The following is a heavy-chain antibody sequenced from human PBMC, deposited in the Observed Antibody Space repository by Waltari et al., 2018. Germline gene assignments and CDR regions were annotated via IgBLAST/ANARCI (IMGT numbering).Heavy chain of an antibody. D-gene: IGHD1-26*01. Sequence: QVQLQESGPGLVKPSETLSLTCTVSGGSISSYYWLWIRQPPGKALEWIGNSEYDGGTYEHQSLESRITISIDRSKNQFSLKLSSVTAADTATYDWGRHGTPGNRLVDYWGQGTLVTVSS. V-gene: IGHV4-59*08. J-gene: IGHJ4*02. CDR3: GRHGTPGNRLVDY. CDR1: GGSISSYY. CDR2: SEYDGGT.